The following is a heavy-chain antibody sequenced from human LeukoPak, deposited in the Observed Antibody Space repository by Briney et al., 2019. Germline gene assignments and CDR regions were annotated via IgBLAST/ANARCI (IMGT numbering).Heavy chain of an antibody. CDR2: IVASSGAT. CDR1: GFSFSNYA. CDR3: AKGGYDYVEIGYFDY. Sequence: GGSLRLSCAASGFSFSNYAMDWVRQAPGKGLEWVSLIVASSGATFYADSVKGRFTISRDKSKNTLYLQMKSLRAEDTAVYYCAKGGYDYVEIGYFDYWGQGALVTVSS. D-gene: IGHD5-12*01. J-gene: IGHJ4*03. V-gene: IGHV3-23*01.